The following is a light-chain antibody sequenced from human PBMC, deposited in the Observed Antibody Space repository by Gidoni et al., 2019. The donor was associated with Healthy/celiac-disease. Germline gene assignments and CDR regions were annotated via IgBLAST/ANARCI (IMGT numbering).Light chain of an antibody. CDR3: CSYAGSSTYV. CDR2: EGS. CDR1: SSDVGSYNL. V-gene: IGLV2-23*01. Sequence: QSALTPPASVSGSPGQSITISCTGTSSDVGSYNLVSWYQQHPGKAPKLMIYEGSTRPSGVSNRFSGSKSGNTASLTISGLQAEDEADYYCCSYAGSSTYVFGTGTKVTVL. J-gene: IGLJ1*01.